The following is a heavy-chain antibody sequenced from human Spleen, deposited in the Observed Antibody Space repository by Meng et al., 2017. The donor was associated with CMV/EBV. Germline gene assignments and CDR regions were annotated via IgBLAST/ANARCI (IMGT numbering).Heavy chain of an antibody. Sequence: KASGYTFTSYGISWVRQAPGQGLEWMGWISAYNGNTNYAQKLQGRVTMTTDTSTSTAYMELRSLRSDDTAVYYCARELQTARGYHFDYWGQGTLVTVSS. CDR1: GYTFTSYG. D-gene: IGHD2-21*02. V-gene: IGHV1-18*01. J-gene: IGHJ4*02. CDR3: ARELQTARGYHFDY. CDR2: ISAYNGNT.